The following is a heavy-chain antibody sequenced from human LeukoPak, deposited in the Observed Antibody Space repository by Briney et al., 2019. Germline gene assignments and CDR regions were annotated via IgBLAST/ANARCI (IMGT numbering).Heavy chain of an antibody. CDR1: GFTVSSNY. Sequence: GGSLRLSCAASGFTVSSNYMNWVRQAPGKGLEWVSMIYPNGNTFYTDSVKGRFTISRDNTKNSLYLQMNSLRAKDTAVYYCASNPRIGYCSSTSCHMGGYWGQGTLVTVSS. D-gene: IGHD2-2*03. V-gene: IGHV3-66*01. J-gene: IGHJ4*02. CDR3: ASNPRIGYCSSTSCHMGGY. CDR2: IYPNGNT.